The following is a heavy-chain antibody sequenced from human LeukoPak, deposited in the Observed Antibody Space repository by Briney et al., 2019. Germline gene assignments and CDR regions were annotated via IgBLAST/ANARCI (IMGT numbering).Heavy chain of an antibody. Sequence: GASVKVSCKASGYTFTSYDINWVRQATGQGLEWMGWMNPNSGNTGDAQKFQGRVTMTRNTSISTAYMELSSLRSEDTAVYYCARGWYSSSWYRWWGQGTLVTVSS. J-gene: IGHJ4*02. D-gene: IGHD6-13*01. V-gene: IGHV1-8*01. CDR2: MNPNSGNT. CDR3: ARGWYSSSWYRW. CDR1: GYTFTSYD.